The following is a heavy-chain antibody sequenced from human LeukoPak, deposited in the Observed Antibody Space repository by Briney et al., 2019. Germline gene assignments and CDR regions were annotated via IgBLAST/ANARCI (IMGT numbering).Heavy chain of an antibody. CDR2: IYSGGST. V-gene: IGHV3-53*01. CDR3: ARVLDCSGGSCYSAYY. CDR1: GFTVSSNY. Sequence: GGSLRLSCAASGFTVSSNYMSWVRQAPGKGLESVSVIYSGGSTYYADSVKGRFTISRDNSKNTLYLQMNSLRAEDTAVYYCARVLDCSGGSCYSAYYWGQGTLVTVSS. D-gene: IGHD2-15*01. J-gene: IGHJ4*02.